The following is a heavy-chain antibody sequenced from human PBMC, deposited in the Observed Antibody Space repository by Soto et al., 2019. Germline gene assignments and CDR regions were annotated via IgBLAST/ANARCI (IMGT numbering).Heavy chain of an antibody. D-gene: IGHD3-10*01. CDR3: ATNYYGSGSNPRFDY. CDR1: GGSISSGGYY. CDR2: IYYSGST. V-gene: IGHV4-31*03. Sequence: PSETLSLTCTVSGGSISSGGYYWSWIRQHPGKGLEWIGYIYYSGSTHFNPSLKSRLTISVDTSKNQFSLKLSSVTAADTAVYYCATNYYGSGSNPRFDYWGQGTLVTVSS. J-gene: IGHJ4*02.